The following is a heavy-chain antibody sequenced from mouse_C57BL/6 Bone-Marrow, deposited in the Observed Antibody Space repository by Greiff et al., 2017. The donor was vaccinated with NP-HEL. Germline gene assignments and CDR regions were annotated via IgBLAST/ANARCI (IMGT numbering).Heavy chain of an antibody. D-gene: IGHD1-1*01. V-gene: IGHV1-54*01. CDR3: ARNGNGDYAMDY. CDR2: INPGSGGT. CDR1: GYAFTNYL. Sequence: VQLQQSGAELVRPGTSVKVSCKASGYAFTNYLIEWVKQRPGQGLEWIGVINPGSGGTNYNEKFKGKATLTADQSSSTAYMQLSSLTADDSAVYFCARNGNGDYAMDYWGQGTSVTVSS. J-gene: IGHJ4*01.